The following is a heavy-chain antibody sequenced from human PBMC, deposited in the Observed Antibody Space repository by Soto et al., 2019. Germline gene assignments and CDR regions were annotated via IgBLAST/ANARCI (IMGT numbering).Heavy chain of an antibody. D-gene: IGHD3-10*01. V-gene: IGHV3-30*18. J-gene: IGHJ4*02. Sequence: GSLRLSCAASGFTFSSYGMHWVRQAPGKGLEWVTGILYDGSDKYYADSVKGRFTISRENSKNTLYLQMNSLRTEDSAVYYCAKAGGGFGDFVHHWGQGTPVTVSS. CDR1: GFTFSSYG. CDR2: ILYDGSDK. CDR3: AKAGGGFGDFVHH.